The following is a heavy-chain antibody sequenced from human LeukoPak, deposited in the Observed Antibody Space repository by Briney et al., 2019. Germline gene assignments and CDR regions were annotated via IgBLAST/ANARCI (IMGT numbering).Heavy chain of an antibody. J-gene: IGHJ4*02. D-gene: IGHD3-22*01. CDR3: AREGYYYDSSGYYPNFDY. Sequence: ASETLSLTCTVSGYSISSGYYWGWIRQPPGKGLEWIGSIYHSGSTYYNPSLKSRVTISVDTSKNQFSLKLSSVTAADTAVYYCAREGYYYDSSGYYPNFDYWGQGTLVTVSS. V-gene: IGHV4-38-2*02. CDR1: GYSISSGYY. CDR2: IYHSGST.